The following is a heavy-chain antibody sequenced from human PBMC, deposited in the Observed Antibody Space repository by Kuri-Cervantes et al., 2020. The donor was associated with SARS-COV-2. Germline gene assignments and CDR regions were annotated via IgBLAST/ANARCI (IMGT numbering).Heavy chain of an antibody. CDR1: GFTFSSYS. D-gene: IGHD3-22*01. CDR3: AKDLPYDSSGYYDYREGAFDY. Sequence: GGSLRLSCAASGFTFSSYSMIWVRQAPGKGLEWVAVISYDGSNKYYADSVKGRFTISRDNSKNTLYLQMNSLRAEDTAVYYCAKDLPYDSSGYYDYREGAFDYWGQGTLVTVSS. CDR2: ISYDGSNK. J-gene: IGHJ4*02. V-gene: IGHV3-30*18.